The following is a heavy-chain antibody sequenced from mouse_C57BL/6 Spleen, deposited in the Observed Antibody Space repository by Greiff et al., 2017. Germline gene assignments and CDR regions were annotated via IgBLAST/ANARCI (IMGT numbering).Heavy chain of an antibody. J-gene: IGHJ2*01. Sequence: EVKLVESGGGLVQPGGSMKLSCVASGFTFSNYWMNWVRQSPEKGLEWVAQIRLKSDNYATHYAESVKGRFTISRDDSKSSVYLQMNNLRAEDTGIYYCTGRSTTVVARYFDYWGQGTTLTVSS. V-gene: IGHV6-3*01. CDR2: IRLKSDNYAT. CDR1: GFTFSNYW. D-gene: IGHD1-1*01. CDR3: TGRSTTVVARYFDY.